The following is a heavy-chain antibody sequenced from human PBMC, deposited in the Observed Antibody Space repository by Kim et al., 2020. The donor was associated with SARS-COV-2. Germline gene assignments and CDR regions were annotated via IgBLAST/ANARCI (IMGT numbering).Heavy chain of an antibody. J-gene: IGHJ1*01. Sequence: GGSLRLSCAASGFTFSDYYMSWIRQAPGKGLEWVSYISSSGSTIYYADSVKGRFTISRDNAKNSLYLQMNSLRAEDTAVYYCARPAVRLRYCSGGSCYSPYFQHWGQGTLVTVSS. CDR1: GFTFSDYY. CDR2: ISSSGSTI. CDR3: ARPAVRLRYCSGGSCYSPYFQH. V-gene: IGHV3-11*01. D-gene: IGHD2-15*01.